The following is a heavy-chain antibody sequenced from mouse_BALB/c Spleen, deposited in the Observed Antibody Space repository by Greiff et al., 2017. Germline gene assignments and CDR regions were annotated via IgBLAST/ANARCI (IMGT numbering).Heavy chain of an antibody. CDR1: GFDFSRYW. D-gene: IGHD2-14*01. J-gene: IGHJ3*01. V-gene: IGHV4-1*02. CDR2: INPDSSTI. CDR3: ARQGYRYDSWFAY. Sequence: EVKLLESGGGLVQPGGSLKLSCAASGFDFSRYWMSWVRQAPGKGLEWIGEINPDSSTINYTPSLKDKFIISRDNAKNTLYLQMSKVRSEDTALYYCARQGYRYDSWFAYWGQGTLVTVSA.